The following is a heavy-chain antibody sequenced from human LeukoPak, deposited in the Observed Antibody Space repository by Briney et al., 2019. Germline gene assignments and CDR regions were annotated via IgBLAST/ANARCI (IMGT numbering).Heavy chain of an antibody. CDR1: GFTFSSYE. J-gene: IGHJ4*02. CDR3: ARVGQWLVNY. V-gene: IGHV3-48*03. D-gene: IGHD6-19*01. Sequence: PGGSLRLSCAASGFTFSSYEMNWVRQAPGKGLEWVSYTSSSGYTRYYADPVKGRFTISRDNAKNSLYLQMNSLTAEDTAVYYCARVGQWLVNYWGRGTLVTVSS. CDR2: TSSSGYTR.